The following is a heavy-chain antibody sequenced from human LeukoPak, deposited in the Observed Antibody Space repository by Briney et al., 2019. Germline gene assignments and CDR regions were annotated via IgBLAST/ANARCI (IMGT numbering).Heavy chain of an antibody. J-gene: IGHJ4*02. D-gene: IGHD3-10*01. CDR3: AAAGDY. Sequence: GGSLRLSCAVSGFTFGSYTMNWVRQAPGKGLEWVSHISSTSTTYYADSVKGRFTTSRDNAKNLLYLQMNSLRDEDTAVYYCAAAGDYWGQETLVTVSS. V-gene: IGHV3-48*02. CDR2: ISSTSTT. CDR1: GFTFGSYT.